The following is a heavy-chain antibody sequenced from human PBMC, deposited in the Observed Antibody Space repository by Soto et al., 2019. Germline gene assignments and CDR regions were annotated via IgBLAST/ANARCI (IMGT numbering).Heavy chain of an antibody. CDR2: INHSGST. V-gene: IGHV4-34*01. CDR3: ARHRGTISLTDY. CDR1: GGSFSGYY. J-gene: IGHJ4*02. D-gene: IGHD3-9*01. Sequence: SETLSLTCAVYGGSFSGYYWSWIRQPPGKGLEWIGEINHSGSTNYNPSLKSRATISVDTSKNQFSLKLSSVTAADTAVYYCARHRGTISLTDYWGQGTLVTVSS.